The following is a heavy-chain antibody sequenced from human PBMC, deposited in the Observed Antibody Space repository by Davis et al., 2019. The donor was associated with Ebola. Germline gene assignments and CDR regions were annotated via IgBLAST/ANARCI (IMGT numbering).Heavy chain of an antibody. CDR2: ISGSGGIT. D-gene: IGHD6-19*01. Sequence: GESLKISCVASRFTFSSYALSWVRQSPGKGLEWVSAISGSGGITYYADSVKGRFTISRDNSKNTMYLQMNSLRVEDTAFYYCARPRGGWDYDYWGQGTLVTVSS. V-gene: IGHV3-23*01. CDR3: ARPRGGWDYDY. CDR1: RFTFSSYA. J-gene: IGHJ4*02.